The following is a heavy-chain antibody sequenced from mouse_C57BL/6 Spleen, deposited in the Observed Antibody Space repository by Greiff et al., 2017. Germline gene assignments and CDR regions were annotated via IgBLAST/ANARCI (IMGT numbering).Heavy chain of an antibody. CDR2: IDPSDSET. CDR3: ARWGITTVVADYAMDY. D-gene: IGHD1-1*01. V-gene: IGHV1-52*01. Sequence: VQLQQPGAELVRPGSSVKLSCKASGYTFTSYWMHWVKQRPIQGLEWIGNIDPSDSETHYNQKFKDKATLTVDKSSSTAYMQLSSLTSEDSAVYYCARWGITTVVADYAMDYWGQGTSVTVSS. CDR1: GYTFTSYW. J-gene: IGHJ4*01.